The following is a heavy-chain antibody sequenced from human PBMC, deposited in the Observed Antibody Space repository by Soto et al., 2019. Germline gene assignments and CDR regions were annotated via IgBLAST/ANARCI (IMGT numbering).Heavy chain of an antibody. D-gene: IGHD5-12*01. V-gene: IGHV3-30*18. CDR2: ISYGGNNK. CDR1: GFTFSSYG. Sequence: QVQLVESGGGVVQPGRSLRLSCAASGFTFSSYGMHWVRQAPGKGLEWVAVISYGGNNKYYADSVRGRFTISRDDSKNTLYLQMNSLRAKDTALYYCAKDLGYGYYFDYWGQGTLVTVSS. J-gene: IGHJ4*02. CDR3: AKDLGYGYYFDY.